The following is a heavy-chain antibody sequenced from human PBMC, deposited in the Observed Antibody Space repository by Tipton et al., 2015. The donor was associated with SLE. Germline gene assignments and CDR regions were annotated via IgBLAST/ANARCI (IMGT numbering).Heavy chain of an antibody. J-gene: IGHJ6*02. CDR3: AGDGSGSAHCYYYGMDV. Sequence: SLRLSCAASGFTFSSYSMNWVRQAPGKGLEWVSYISSSSSTIYYADSVKGRFTISRDNAKNSLYLQMNSLRAEDTAVYYCAGDGSGSAHCYYYGMDVWGQGTTVTVSS. D-gene: IGHD3-10*01. V-gene: IGHV3-48*01. CDR1: GFTFSSYS. CDR2: ISSSSSTI.